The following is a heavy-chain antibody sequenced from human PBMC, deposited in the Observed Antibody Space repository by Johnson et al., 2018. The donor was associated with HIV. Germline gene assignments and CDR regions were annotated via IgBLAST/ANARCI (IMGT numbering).Heavy chain of an antibody. V-gene: IGHV3-23*04. D-gene: IGHD3-10*01. CDR3: ARALSRFGVSDAFDV. Sequence: VQLVESGGGVVQPGRSLRLSCAASGFTFSSYGMHWVRQAPGKGLEWVSAISGSGGSTYYADSVKGRFTISRDNSNNTLSLQMNSLRVEDTAVYYCARALSRFGVSDAFDVWGQGTMVTVSS. CDR1: GFTFSSYG. CDR2: ISGSGGST. J-gene: IGHJ3*01.